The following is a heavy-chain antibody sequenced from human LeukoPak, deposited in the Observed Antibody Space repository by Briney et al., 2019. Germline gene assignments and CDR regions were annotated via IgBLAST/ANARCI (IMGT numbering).Heavy chain of an antibody. V-gene: IGHV1-8*01. Sequence: ASVKVSCEASGYTFTSYDINWVRQATGQGLEWMGWMNPNSGNTGYAQKFQGRVTMTRNTSISTAYMELSSLRSEDTAVYYCAWELGYCSSTSCSNWFDPWGQGTLVTVSS. CDR2: MNPNSGNT. CDR1: GYTFTSYD. D-gene: IGHD2-2*01. CDR3: AWELGYCSSTSCSNWFDP. J-gene: IGHJ5*02.